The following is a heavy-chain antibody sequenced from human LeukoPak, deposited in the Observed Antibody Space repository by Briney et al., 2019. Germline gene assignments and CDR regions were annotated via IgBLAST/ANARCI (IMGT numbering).Heavy chain of an antibody. D-gene: IGHD6-6*01. CDR2: IRYDGSNK. J-gene: IGHJ4*02. CDR1: GFTFSSYG. V-gene: IGHV3-30*02. CDR3: AKDLRAIAARWELPDY. Sequence: PGGSLRLSCAASGFTFSSYGMHWVRQAPGKGLEWVAFIRYDGSNKYYADSVKGRFTISRDNSKNTLYLQMNSLRAEDTAVYYCAKDLRAIAARWELPDYWGQGTLVTVSS.